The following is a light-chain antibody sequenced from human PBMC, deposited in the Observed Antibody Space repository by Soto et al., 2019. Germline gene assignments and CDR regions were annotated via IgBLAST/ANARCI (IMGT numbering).Light chain of an antibody. CDR1: QTVNSIY. CDR2: GAS. CDR3: QQYDTSPRS. V-gene: IGKV3-20*01. Sequence: EIVLTQSPGTLSLYRGERATLSCRASQTVNSIYFAWYQRKPGQAPRLLIYGASNSATGIPDRFSGSGSGTDFTLTISRLEAEAFGVYYCQQYDTSPRSFGQGTKVEIK. J-gene: IGKJ1*01.